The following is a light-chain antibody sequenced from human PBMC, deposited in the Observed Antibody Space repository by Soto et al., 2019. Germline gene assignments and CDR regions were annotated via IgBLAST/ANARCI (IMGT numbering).Light chain of an antibody. CDR1: QSVNYN. CDR3: QQYNNWPLT. Sequence: EIVMTQSPVTLSVSPRERATLSCRASQSVNYNLAWYQQKPGQAPRLLIYGASTRATGIPARFSGSGSGTEFTLTISSLQSEDFAVYYCQQYNNWPLTFGGGTKVEIK. CDR2: GAS. V-gene: IGKV3-15*01. J-gene: IGKJ4*01.